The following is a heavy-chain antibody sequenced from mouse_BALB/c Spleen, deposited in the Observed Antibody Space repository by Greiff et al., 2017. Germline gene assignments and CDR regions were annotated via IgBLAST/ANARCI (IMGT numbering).Heavy chain of an antibody. V-gene: IGHV1-80*01. J-gene: IGHJ4*01. D-gene: IGHD2-4*01. Sequence: QVQLQQSGAELVRPGSSVKISRKASGYAFSSYWMNWVKQRPGQGLEWIGQIYPGDGDTNYNGKFKGKATLTADKSSSTAYMQLSSLTSEDSAVYFCARRTMITTGAMDYWGQGTSVTVSS. CDR1: GYAFSSYW. CDR3: ARRTMITTGAMDY. CDR2: IYPGDGDT.